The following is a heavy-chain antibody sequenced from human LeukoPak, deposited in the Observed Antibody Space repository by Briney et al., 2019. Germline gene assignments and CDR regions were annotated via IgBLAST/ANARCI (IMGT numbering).Heavy chain of an antibody. CDR1: GFIFGNYW. D-gene: IGHD6-6*01. Sequence: GGSLRLSCAASGFIFGNYWMHWARQLPGKGLVWVSRISPTGSTTSYADSVKGRFTVSRDNAKNTLYLQVNNLRAEDTAVYYCARGPNSNWSGLDFWGQGTLLTVSS. CDR3: ARGPNSNWSGLDF. J-gene: IGHJ4*02. CDR2: ISPTGSTT. V-gene: IGHV3-74*01.